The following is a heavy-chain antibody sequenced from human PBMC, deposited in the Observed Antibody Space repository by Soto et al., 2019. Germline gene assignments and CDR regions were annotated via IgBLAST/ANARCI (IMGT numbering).Heavy chain of an antibody. CDR3: ARNYRVSSSCLDP. Sequence: SVKVSFKVSGYTLTELSMHWVRQAPGQGLEWMGGIIPIFGTANYAQKFQGRVTITADESTSTAYMELSSLRSEDTAVYYCARNYRVSSSCLDPWGQGTLFTVSS. J-gene: IGHJ5*02. CDR1: GYTLTELS. V-gene: IGHV1-69*13. D-gene: IGHD6-13*01. CDR2: IIPIFGTA.